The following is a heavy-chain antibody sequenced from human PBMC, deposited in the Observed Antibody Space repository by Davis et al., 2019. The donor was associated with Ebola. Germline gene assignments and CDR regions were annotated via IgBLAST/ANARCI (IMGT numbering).Heavy chain of an antibody. Sequence: GGSLRLSCAVSGSSFNNYAMSWIRQAPGKGLEWVSSINGRGGGTYYADSVKGRFTISRDNSKNTLSLQMSNLRVEDTAIYYCAKDGAIDYWGQGTLVTVSS. D-gene: IGHD3-16*01. J-gene: IGHJ4*02. CDR3: AKDGAIDY. CDR2: INGRGGGT. CDR1: GSSFNNYA. V-gene: IGHV3-23*01.